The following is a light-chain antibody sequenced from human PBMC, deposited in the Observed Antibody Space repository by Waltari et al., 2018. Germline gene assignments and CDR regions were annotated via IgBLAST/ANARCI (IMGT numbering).Light chain of an antibody. CDR2: GAS. Sequence: EIVLTQSPGTLSLFPGERATLSCRASQSVSRSLAWYQQKPGPAPRLLIYGASSRATGVPDRFSGSGSGTDFSLTISRLEPEDFAVYYCQHYVRLPVTFGQGTKVEIK. J-gene: IGKJ1*01. V-gene: IGKV3-20*01. CDR3: QHYVRLPVT. CDR1: QSVSRS.